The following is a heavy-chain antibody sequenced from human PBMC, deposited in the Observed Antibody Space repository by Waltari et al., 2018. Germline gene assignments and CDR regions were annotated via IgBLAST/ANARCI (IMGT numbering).Heavy chain of an antibody. CDR3: ARWGGYYDFWSGYSHDAFDI. CDR1: GGSISSYY. CDR2: IYYRGST. Sequence: QVQLQESGPGLVKPSETLSLTCTVSGGSISSYYWSWIRQPPGKGLEWIVYIYYRGSTTYHPSLKSRVTISVDTSKNQFSLKLSSVTAADTAVYYCARWGGYYDFWSGYSHDAFDIWGQGTMVTVSS. V-gene: IGHV4-59*01. D-gene: IGHD3-3*01. J-gene: IGHJ3*02.